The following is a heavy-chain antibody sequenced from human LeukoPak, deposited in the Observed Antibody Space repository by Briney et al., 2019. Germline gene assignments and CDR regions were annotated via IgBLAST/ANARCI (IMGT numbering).Heavy chain of an antibody. CDR1: GYTFTSYG. J-gene: IGHJ4*02. CDR3: ARAEPLVATIFDY. V-gene: IGHV1-18*01. CDR2: ISAYNGNT. D-gene: IGHD5-12*01. Sequence: SVTVSCTPSGYTFTSYGISWVRQAPGQGLEWMGWISAYNGNTNYAQKFQGRLTITTDRSTSTAYMEMRSLRSADTAVYYCARAEPLVATIFDYWGQGTLVTVSS.